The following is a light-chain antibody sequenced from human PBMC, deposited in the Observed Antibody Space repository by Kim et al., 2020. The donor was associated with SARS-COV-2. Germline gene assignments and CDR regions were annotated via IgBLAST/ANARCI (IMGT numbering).Light chain of an antibody. CDR3: QQYYNWPPIT. J-gene: IGKJ5*01. V-gene: IGKV3-15*01. Sequence: PGERATLSCRASQSVGSNLAWYQQKPGQAPRLLLYAASTRATGVPARFSGSGSGTEFTLTISSLQSEDSAVYYCQQYYNWPPITFGQGTRLEIK. CDR2: AAS. CDR1: QSVGSN.